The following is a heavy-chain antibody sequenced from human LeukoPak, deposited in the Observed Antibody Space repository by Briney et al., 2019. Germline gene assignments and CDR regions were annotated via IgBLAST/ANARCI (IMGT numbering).Heavy chain of an antibody. Sequence: PGGSLRLSCAASGFTFSSYAMSWVRQAPGKGLEWVSAISGSGGSTYYADSVKGRFTISRDNSKNTLYLQMNSLRAEDTAVYYCARDSHWLVQVYFDYWGQGTLVTVSS. D-gene: IGHD6-19*01. CDR1: GFTFSSYA. CDR3: ARDSHWLVQVYFDY. CDR2: ISGSGGST. J-gene: IGHJ4*02. V-gene: IGHV3-23*01.